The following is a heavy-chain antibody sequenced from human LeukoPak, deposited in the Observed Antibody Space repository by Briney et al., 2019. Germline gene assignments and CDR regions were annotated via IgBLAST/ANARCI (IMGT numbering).Heavy chain of an antibody. D-gene: IGHD3-10*01. J-gene: IGHJ4*02. CDR3: ARRSYYGSGSYYAPLNY. Sequence: SETLSLTCAVYGGSFSGYYWSWIRQTPGKGLEWIGEINHSGSTNYNPSLKSRVTISVDTSKNQFSLKLSSVTAADTAVYYCARRSYYGSGSYYAPLNYWGQGTLVTVSS. V-gene: IGHV4-34*01. CDR2: INHSGST. CDR1: GGSFSGYY.